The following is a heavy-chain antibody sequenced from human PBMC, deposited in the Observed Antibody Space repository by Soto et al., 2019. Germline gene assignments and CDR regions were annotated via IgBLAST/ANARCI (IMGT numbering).Heavy chain of an antibody. Sequence: PGGSLRLSCAASGFTFNSYSMNWVRQAPGKGLEWVAYISSSSSTIYYADSVKGRFTISRDNAKNSLYLQMNSLRAEDTAVYYCAASIAVTRRYFDNWGQGTLVTVSS. V-gene: IGHV3-48*01. CDR3: AASIAVTRRYFDN. CDR2: ISSSSSTI. D-gene: IGHD6-19*01. CDR1: GFTFNSYS. J-gene: IGHJ4*02.